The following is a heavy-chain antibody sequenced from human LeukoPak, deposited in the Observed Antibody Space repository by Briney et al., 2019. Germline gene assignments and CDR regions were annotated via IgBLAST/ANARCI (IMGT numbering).Heavy chain of an antibody. CDR2: IYSSGST. CDR1: GGSISSYY. CDR3: ARDSGTTGEVKFDP. J-gene: IGHJ5*02. V-gene: IGHV4-4*07. Sequence: SETLSLTCTVSGGSISSYYWSWIRQPAGKGLEWIGRIYSSGSTDYNPSLKSRVTMPVDTSKNKFSLKLSSVTAADTAVYYCARDSGTTGEVKFDPWGQGTLVTVSS. D-gene: IGHD3-10*01.